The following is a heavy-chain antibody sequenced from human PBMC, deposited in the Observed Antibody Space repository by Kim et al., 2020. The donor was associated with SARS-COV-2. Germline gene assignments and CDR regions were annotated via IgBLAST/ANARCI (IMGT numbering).Heavy chain of an antibody. J-gene: IGHJ4*02. V-gene: IGHV2-5*01. CDR3: AHSYSGSYHDY. CDR2: K. Sequence: KRYSPSLKSRLTITKDTSKNQVVLTMTNMDPVDTATYYCAHSYSGSYHDYWGQGTLVTVSS. D-gene: IGHD1-26*01.